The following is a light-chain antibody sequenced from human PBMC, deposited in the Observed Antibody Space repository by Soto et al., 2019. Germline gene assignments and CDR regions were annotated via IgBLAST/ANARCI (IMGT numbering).Light chain of an antibody. CDR1: QSISTW. CDR3: QQANNFPPWT. CDR2: AAS. Sequence: DIQMTQSPSSVSASVGDRVTITCRASQSISTWLAWYQQKPGKAPKLLIYAASSLQSEVPSRFSGSGSGTEFTLTISSLQAEDFATYYCQQANNFPPWTFGQGTKVDIK. J-gene: IGKJ1*01. V-gene: IGKV1-12*01.